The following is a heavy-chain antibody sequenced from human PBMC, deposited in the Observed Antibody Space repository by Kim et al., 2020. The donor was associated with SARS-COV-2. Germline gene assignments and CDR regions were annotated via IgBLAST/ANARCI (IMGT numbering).Heavy chain of an antibody. D-gene: IGHD3-16*01. V-gene: IGHV3-48*04. J-gene: IGHJ6*01. Sequence: GGSLRLSCAASGFTFSSYCMNWVRQAPGKGLEWVSYISHSRSTKYYVDSVKGRFTISRDNAKNSLYLQMNSLRAEDTAVYYCARIGGLTSYDYDGIDVWG. CDR1: GFTFSSYC. CDR3: ARIGGLTSYDYDGIDV. CDR2: ISHSRSTK.